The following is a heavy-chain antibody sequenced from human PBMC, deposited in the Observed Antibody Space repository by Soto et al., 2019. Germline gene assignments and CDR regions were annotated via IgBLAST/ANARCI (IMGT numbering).Heavy chain of an antibody. V-gene: IGHV3-30-3*01. J-gene: IGHJ4*02. Sequence: LRLSCAASGFTFSSYAMHWVRQAPGKGLEWVAVISYDGSNKYYADSVKGRFTISRDNSKNTLYLQMNSLRAEDTAVYYCAKGGISSGWFFDYWGQGTLVTVSS. D-gene: IGHD6-19*01. CDR1: GFTFSSYA. CDR2: ISYDGSNK. CDR3: AKGGISSGWFFDY.